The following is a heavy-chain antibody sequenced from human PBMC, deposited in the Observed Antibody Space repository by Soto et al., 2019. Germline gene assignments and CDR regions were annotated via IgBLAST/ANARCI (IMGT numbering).Heavy chain of an antibody. CDR2: ISYDGSDK. CDR1: GFTFSPYT. Sequence: GGSLRLSCAASGFTFSPYTMHWVRQTPGKGLERVAVISYDGSDKNYADSVRGRFTISRGNSKNTLFLQMNSLRAEDTALYYCARGGGFCGADCYKGGIDYWGQGALVTVSS. V-gene: IGHV3-30-3*01. CDR3: ARGGGFCGADCYKGGIDY. D-gene: IGHD2-21*02. J-gene: IGHJ4*02.